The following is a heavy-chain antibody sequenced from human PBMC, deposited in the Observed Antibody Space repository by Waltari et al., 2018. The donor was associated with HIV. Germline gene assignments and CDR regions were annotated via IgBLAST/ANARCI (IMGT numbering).Heavy chain of an antibody. J-gene: IGHJ4*02. CDR3: ARHVGGYDSSGYFPYYFDY. Sequence: QLQLQESGPGLVKPSETLSLTCTVSDGSIDRSSYYWGWSRQPPGTGLEWIGSIYYSGSTYDNPSLKSRVTISVDTSKNRFSLKLSSVTAADTAVYYCARHVGGYDSSGYFPYYFDYWGQGALVTVSS. D-gene: IGHD3-22*01. V-gene: IGHV4-39*01. CDR2: IYYSGST. CDR1: DGSIDRSSYY.